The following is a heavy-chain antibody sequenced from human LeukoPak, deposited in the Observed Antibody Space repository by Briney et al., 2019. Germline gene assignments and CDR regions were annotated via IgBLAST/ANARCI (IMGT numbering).Heavy chain of an antibody. D-gene: IGHD6-19*01. CDR1: GYSISSGYL. CDR3: ARSPSIAVDLDY. J-gene: IGHJ4*02. V-gene: IGHV4-61*01. CDR2: IYYSGST. Sequence: SETLSLTCTVSGYSISSGYLWGWIRQPPGKGLEWIGYIYYSGSTNYNPSLKSRVTISVDTSKNQFSLKLSSVTAADTAVYYCARSPSIAVDLDYWGQGTLVTVSS.